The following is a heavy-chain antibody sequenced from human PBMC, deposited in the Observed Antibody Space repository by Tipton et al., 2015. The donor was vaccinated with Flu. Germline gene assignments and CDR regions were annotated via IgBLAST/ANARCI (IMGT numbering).Heavy chain of an antibody. CDR2: ISPYNGKI. J-gene: IGHJ5*02. CDR1: GYTFSSYG. V-gene: IGHV1-18*01. Sequence: QLVQSGAEVKKAGASVKVSCKASGYTFSSYGISWVRQAPGQGLEWMGWISPYNGKIKYAKKFQGRVTMTTDTSTSTAYMGLRSLRSDDTAVYHCASTAKRWLAVAGIQVWFDPWGQGTLVTVSS. CDR3: ASTAKRWLAVAGIQVWFDP. D-gene: IGHD6-19*01.